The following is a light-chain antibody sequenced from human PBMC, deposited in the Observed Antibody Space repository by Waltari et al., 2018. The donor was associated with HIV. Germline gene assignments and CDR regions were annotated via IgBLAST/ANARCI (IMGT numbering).Light chain of an antibody. CDR1: RSNIGSKY. Sequence: QSVLTQPPSASGTPGQRVTISCSGSRSNIGSKYVYWYRQLPGTAPKLFIYRNNQRPSGVPDRFSGSKSGTSASLAISGLRSEDEADYHCTAWDDSLSGVVFGGGTKLTVL. CDR3: TAWDDSLSGVV. J-gene: IGLJ2*01. V-gene: IGLV1-47*01. CDR2: RNN.